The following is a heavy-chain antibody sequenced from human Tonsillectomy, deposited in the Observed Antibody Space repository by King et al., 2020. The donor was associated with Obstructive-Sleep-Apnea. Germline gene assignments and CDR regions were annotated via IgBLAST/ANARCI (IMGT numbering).Heavy chain of an antibody. CDR1: GLTFSSQS. Sequence: VQLVESGGGLVQPGGSLRLSCVASGLTFSSQSMNWVRQAPGKGLEWVSYISSSNSTIYYADSVKGRFTISRDNAKNSLYLQMHSLRAEDTAVYYCARDGLWFGDYWGQGSLVTVSS. CDR3: ARDGLWFGDY. V-gene: IGHV3-48*01. D-gene: IGHD3-10*01. CDR2: ISSSNSTI. J-gene: IGHJ4*02.